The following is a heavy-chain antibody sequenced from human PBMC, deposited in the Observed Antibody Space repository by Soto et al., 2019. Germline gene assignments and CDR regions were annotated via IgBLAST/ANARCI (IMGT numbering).Heavy chain of an antibody. CDR1: GFTFSSYA. J-gene: IGHJ4*02. Sequence: QVQLVESGGGVVQPGRSLRLSCAASGFTFSSYAMHWVRQAPGKGLEWVAVISYDGSNKYYADSVKGRFTISRDNSKNTLYLQMNSLRAEDTAVYYCARDQYGGSYDYWGQGTLVTVSS. CDR3: ARDQYGGSYDY. D-gene: IGHD5-12*01. V-gene: IGHV3-30-3*01. CDR2: ISYDGSNK.